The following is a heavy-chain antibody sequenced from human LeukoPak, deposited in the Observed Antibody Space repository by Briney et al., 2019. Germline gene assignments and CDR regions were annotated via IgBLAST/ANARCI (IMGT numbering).Heavy chain of an antibody. CDR2: IKFDGREE. Sequence: PGGSLRLSCAASGFTFSSYWMSWVRQAPGKGLEWVANIKFDGREEYYVDSVKGRFTISRDNAKNSVYLQLNSLRVEDTAVYYCKSGGAAPGSFDNWGQGTLVTVSP. CDR3: KSGGAAPGSFDN. V-gene: IGHV3-7*01. J-gene: IGHJ4*02. D-gene: IGHD6-13*01. CDR1: GFTFSSYW.